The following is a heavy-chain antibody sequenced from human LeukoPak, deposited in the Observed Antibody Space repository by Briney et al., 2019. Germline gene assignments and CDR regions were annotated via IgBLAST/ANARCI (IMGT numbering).Heavy chain of an antibody. CDR1: GYTFTGYY. CDR2: INPNSGGT. D-gene: IGHD6-13*01. CDR3: AREFSRIAAAGADY. J-gene: IGHJ4*02. Sequence: GASVKVSCKASGYTFTGYYMHWVRQAPGQGLEWMGWINPNSGGTNYAQKFQGRVTMTRDTSISTAYMELSRLRSDDTAVYYCAREFSRIAAAGADYWGQGTLVTVSS. V-gene: IGHV1-2*02.